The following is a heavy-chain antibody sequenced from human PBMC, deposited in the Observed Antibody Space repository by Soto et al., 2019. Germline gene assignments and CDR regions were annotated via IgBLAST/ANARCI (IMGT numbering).Heavy chain of an antibody. V-gene: IGHV3-23*01. CDR3: AKDQAAAGTISRYFQH. J-gene: IGHJ1*01. CDR2: ISGTDEST. Sequence: GGSLRLSCAASGFTFKTFAMRWVRQAPGKGLEWVAGISGTDESTYYADSVKGRFTVSRDNSKNTLYLQIDNLRGEDTAVYYCAKDQAAAGTISRYFQHWGQGTLVTVSS. D-gene: IGHD6-13*01. CDR1: GFTFKTFA.